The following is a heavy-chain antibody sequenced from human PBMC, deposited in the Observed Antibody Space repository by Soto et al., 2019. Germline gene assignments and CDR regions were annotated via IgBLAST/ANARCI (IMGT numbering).Heavy chain of an antibody. J-gene: IGHJ6*02. CDR1: GFTLSSYG. Sequence: QVKLVESGGGVVQPGRSLRLSCAASGFTLSSYGMHWVRQAPGKGLEWVAVISYDGSNKYYADSVKGQFTISRDNSKNTLYLQMNRLRAEDTAVYYCARSTSYSSSWYYYYGMDVWGQGTTVIVSS. CDR2: ISYDGSNK. D-gene: IGHD6-13*01. V-gene: IGHV3-30*03. CDR3: ARSTSYSSSWYYYYGMDV.